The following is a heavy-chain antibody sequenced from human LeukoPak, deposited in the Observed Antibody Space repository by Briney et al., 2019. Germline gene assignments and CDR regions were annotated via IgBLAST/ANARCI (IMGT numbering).Heavy chain of an antibody. V-gene: IGHV3-7*01. J-gene: IGHJ4*02. Sequence: PGGSLRPSCAASGFTFSSYWMSWVRQAPGKGLEWVANIKQDGSEKYYVDSVKGRFTISRDNAKNSLYLQMNSLRAEDTAVYYCARDRAPQWLVRTYYFDYWGQGTLVTVSS. CDR3: ARDRAPQWLVRTYYFDY. D-gene: IGHD6-19*01. CDR1: GFTFSSYW. CDR2: IKQDGSEK.